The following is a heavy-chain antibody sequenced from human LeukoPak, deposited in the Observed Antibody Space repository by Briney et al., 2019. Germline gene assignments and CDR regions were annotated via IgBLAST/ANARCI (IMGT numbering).Heavy chain of an antibody. Sequence: PSETLSLTCTVSGGSISNYYWSWIRQSAGKRLERIGRIYISGSTNYNPSLKSRVTMSVDTSKNQFSLKLSSVTAADTALYYCARGNYCSGGSCSVFYFDYWGQGTLVTVSS. V-gene: IGHV4-4*07. J-gene: IGHJ4*02. CDR3: ARGNYCSGGSCSVFYFDY. D-gene: IGHD2-15*01. CDR2: IYISGST. CDR1: GGSISNYY.